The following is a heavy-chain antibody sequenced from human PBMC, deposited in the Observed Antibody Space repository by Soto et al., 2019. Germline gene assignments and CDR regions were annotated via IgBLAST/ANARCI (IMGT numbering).Heavy chain of an antibody. V-gene: IGHV4-34*01. J-gene: IGHJ4*02. CDR3: ARGFYYTYDFWSGYYTGMDY. D-gene: IGHD3-3*01. CDR2: INHSGST. Sequence: PSEALSVTCAVYGGSFSGYYCSWIRQPPGKGLEWIGEINHSGSTNYNPSLKSRVTISVDTSKNQFSLKLSSVTAADTAVYYCARGFYYTYDFWSGYYTGMDYWGQGTLVTVSS. CDR1: GGSFSGYY.